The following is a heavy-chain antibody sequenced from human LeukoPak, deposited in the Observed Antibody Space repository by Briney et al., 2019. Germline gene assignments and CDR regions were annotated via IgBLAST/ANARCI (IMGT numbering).Heavy chain of an antibody. D-gene: IGHD5-24*01. CDR2: IIPIFGTA. CDR1: GGTFSSYA. J-gene: IGHJ4*02. Sequence: SVKVSCKASGGTFSSYAISWVRQAPGQGLEWMGGIIPIFGTANYAQKFQGRVTITADESTSTAYMELSSLRSEDTAVYYCASYGMATNKIFDYWGQGTLVTVSS. V-gene: IGHV1-69*13. CDR3: ASYGMATNKIFDY.